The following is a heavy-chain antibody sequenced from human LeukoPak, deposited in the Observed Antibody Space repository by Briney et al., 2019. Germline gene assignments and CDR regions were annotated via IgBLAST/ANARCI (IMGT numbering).Heavy chain of an antibody. Sequence: ASVKVSCKASGYTFISYDINWVRQATGQGLEWMGWMNPNSGNTGYAQKFQGRVTMTRNTSISTAYMELSSLRSEDTAVYYCARQPRPLLWFGELLSFDAFDIWGQGTMVTVSS. D-gene: IGHD3-10*01. J-gene: IGHJ3*02. CDR1: GYTFISYD. V-gene: IGHV1-8*01. CDR3: ARQPRPLLWFGELLSFDAFDI. CDR2: MNPNSGNT.